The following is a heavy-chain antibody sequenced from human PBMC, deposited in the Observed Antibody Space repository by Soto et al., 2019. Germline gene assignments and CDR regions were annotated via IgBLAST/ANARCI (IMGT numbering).Heavy chain of an antibody. J-gene: IGHJ4*02. Sequence: PGESLKISGKGSGYTFTTYWIGWVRQMPGKGLEWLGIIYPGDSDTRYSPSFQGQVTLSVDKSIETAYLRWTTLKASDTAMYYCVRLEYGDGSYFDFWGQGTLVTVSS. CDR1: GYTFTTYW. CDR3: VRLEYGDGSYFDF. V-gene: IGHV5-51*01. D-gene: IGHD4-17*01. CDR2: IYPGDSDT.